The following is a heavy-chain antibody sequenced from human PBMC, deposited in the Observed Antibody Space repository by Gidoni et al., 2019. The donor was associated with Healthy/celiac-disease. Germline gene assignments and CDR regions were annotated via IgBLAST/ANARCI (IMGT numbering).Heavy chain of an antibody. CDR3: ARVGCSSTSCYQNYYYYGMDV. J-gene: IGHJ6*02. Sequence: QVQLQESGPGLVKPSATLSLTCTVSGGSISSYYWSWIRQPAGKGLEWIGRIYTSGSTNYNPSLKSRVTMSVDTSKNQFSLKLSSVTAADTAVYYCARVGCSSTSCYQNYYYYGMDVWGQGTTVTVSS. CDR1: GGSISSYY. CDR2: IYTSGST. D-gene: IGHD2-2*01. V-gene: IGHV4-4*07.